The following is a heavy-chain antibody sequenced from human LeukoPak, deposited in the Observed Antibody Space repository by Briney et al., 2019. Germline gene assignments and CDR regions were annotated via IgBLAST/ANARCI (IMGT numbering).Heavy chain of an antibody. CDR3: ARGSDASPFDY. CDR1: GYSISSGYY. J-gene: IGHJ4*02. V-gene: IGHV4-38-2*02. Sequence: PSETLSLTCTVSGYSISSGYYWGWIRQPPGKGLEWIGSIYHSGSTYYNPSLKSRVTISVDTSKNQFSLKLSSVTAADTAVYYCARGSDASPFDYWGQGTLVTVSS. CDR2: IYHSGST. D-gene: IGHD2-2*01.